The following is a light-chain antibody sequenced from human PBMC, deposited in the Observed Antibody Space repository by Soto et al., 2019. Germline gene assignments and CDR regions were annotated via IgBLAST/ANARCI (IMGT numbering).Light chain of an antibody. CDR2: DVS. V-gene: IGLV2-14*01. CDR1: SSDVGGYNY. CDR3: SSYTSSSTLV. Sequence: QSALTQPASVSGSPGQSITISCTGTSSDVGGYNYVSWYQQHPGKAPKLMIYDVSNRPSGVSNRFSGSKSGNTASLTISGXXXXXXXXXXXSSYTSSSTLVFGGGTKVTV. J-gene: IGLJ2*01.